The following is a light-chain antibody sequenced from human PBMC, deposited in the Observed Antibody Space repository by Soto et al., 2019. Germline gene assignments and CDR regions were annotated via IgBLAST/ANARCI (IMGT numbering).Light chain of an antibody. J-gene: IGKJ1*01. V-gene: IGKV3-20*01. CDR2: GAS. Sequence: IGVSHSAAALSLSQGERATLSCRASQSVSSSLAWYQQKTGQAPRLLISGASSRATGIPDRFSGSGSGTDFTLTISRMEPEDFAVYCCQQYGSSPRPFGQGTKV. CDR3: QQYGSSPRP. CDR1: QSVSSS.